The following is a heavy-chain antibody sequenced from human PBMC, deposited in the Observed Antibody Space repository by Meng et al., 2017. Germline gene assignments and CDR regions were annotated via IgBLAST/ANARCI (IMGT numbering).Heavy chain of an antibody. CDR2: IIPIFGTA. CDR1: GGAFSSYA. Sequence: QVQFVLSRGGVYKAGSSVKVACKSSGGAFSSYAISWVRQAPGQGHEWMGGIIPIFGTANYAQKFQGRVTMTRDTSISTAYMELSRLRSDDTAVYYCARDPSYSSSWYGSNVDYFDYWGQGTLVTVSS. V-gene: IGHV1-69*06. J-gene: IGHJ4*02. CDR3: ARDPSYSSSWYGSNVDYFDY. D-gene: IGHD6-13*01.